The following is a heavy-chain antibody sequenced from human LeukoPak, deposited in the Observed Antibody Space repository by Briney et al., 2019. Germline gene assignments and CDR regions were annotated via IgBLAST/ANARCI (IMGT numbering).Heavy chain of an antibody. CDR2: ISHSSSGT. V-gene: IGHV3-23*01. CDR1: GFTFSNYA. Sequence: GGSLRLSCAGSGFTFSNYAMSWVRQAPGKGLEWVSAISHSSSGTYYVDSVKGRFTISRDNAENSLYLQMKSLRAEDTAVYYCVREFATWGQGTLVTVSS. J-gene: IGHJ4*02. CDR3: VREFAT. D-gene: IGHD3-10*01.